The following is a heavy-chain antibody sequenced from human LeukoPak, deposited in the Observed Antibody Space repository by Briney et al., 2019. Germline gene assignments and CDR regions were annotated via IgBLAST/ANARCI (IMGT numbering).Heavy chain of an antibody. CDR1: GYTFTDYY. V-gene: IGHV1-2*02. CDR3: ARADRLDGAPYLIGP. D-gene: IGHD2-21*01. Sequence: ASVKVSCKTSGYTFTDYYMHWVRLAPGQGLEWMGWINPNSGVTSSAQKFQGRVTMTRDTSITTVYMEVRWLTSDDTAIYYCARADRLDGAPYLIGPWGQGTLVTVSS. J-gene: IGHJ5*02. CDR2: INPNSGVT.